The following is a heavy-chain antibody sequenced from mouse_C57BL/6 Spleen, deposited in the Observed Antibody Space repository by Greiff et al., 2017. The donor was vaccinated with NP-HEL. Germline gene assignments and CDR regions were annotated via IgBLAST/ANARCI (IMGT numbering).Heavy chain of an antibody. V-gene: IGHV1-15*01. CDR2: IDPETGGT. J-gene: IGHJ4*01. D-gene: IGHD4-1*02. CDR3: TRSTGTGAMDY. Sequence: QVQLKESGAELVRPGASVTLSCKASGYTFTDYEMHWVKQTPVHGLEWIGAIDPETGGTAYNQKFKGKAILTADKSSSTAYMELRSLTSEDSAVYYCTRSTGTGAMDYWGQGTSVTVSS. CDR1: GYTFTDYE.